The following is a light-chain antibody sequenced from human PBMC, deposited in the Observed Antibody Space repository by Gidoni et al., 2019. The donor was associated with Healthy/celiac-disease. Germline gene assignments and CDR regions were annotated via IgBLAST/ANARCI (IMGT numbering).Light chain of an antibody. CDR2: GAS. J-gene: IGKJ1*01. CDR3: QQYGSSQT. CDR1: QSVSSSY. V-gene: IGKV3-20*01. Sequence: EIVLTQSPGTLSLSPGERATLSCRASQSVSSSYLAWNQQKPGQAPRLLIYGASSRATGIPDRFSGSGSGTDFTLTISRLEPEDFAVYYCQQYGSSQTFXQXTKVEIK.